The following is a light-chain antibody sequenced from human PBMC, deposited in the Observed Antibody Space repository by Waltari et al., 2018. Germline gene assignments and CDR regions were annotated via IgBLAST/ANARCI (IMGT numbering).Light chain of an antibody. CDR1: LSIDDS. J-gene: IGKJ4*01. V-gene: IGKV3-15*01. CDR3: QQYNQWPLT. CDR2: GAS. Sequence: EIVMTQSPATLSVSRGGSATVSCRASLSIDDSLAWYQQKPGQPPRLLIHGASTRDTGIPVRFSGSWSGTDFTLTITGLQSEDFAVYFCQQYNQWPLTFGRGTKVEIK.